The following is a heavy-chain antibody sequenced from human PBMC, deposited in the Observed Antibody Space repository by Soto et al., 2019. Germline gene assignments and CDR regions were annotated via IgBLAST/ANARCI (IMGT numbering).Heavy chain of an antibody. Sequence: SETLSLTCAVSGDTMSSDNIAWNWIRQSPSRGLEWLGRTYYRSKWYNDYAVSVKSRITIKPDTSKNQFSLQLNSVTPEDTALYYCARGKPASGQYVFDYWGQGTLVTVSS. CDR2: TYYRSKWYN. D-gene: IGHD6-13*01. CDR1: GDTMSSDNIA. V-gene: IGHV6-1*01. CDR3: ARGKPASGQYVFDY. J-gene: IGHJ4*02.